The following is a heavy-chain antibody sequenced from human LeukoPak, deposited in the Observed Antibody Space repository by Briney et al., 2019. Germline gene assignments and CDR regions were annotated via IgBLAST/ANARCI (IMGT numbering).Heavy chain of an antibody. J-gene: IGHJ6*03. CDR2: ISAYNGNT. CDR1: GYTFTSYG. Sequence: GASVKVSCKASGYTFTSYGISWVRQAPGQGIEWMGWISAYNGNTNYAQKLQGRVTITTDESTSTAYMELSSLRSEDTAVYYCAREPESPYCSSTSCYWAYMDVSGKGTTVTVSS. D-gene: IGHD2-2*01. V-gene: IGHV1-18*01. CDR3: AREPESPYCSSTSCYWAYMDV.